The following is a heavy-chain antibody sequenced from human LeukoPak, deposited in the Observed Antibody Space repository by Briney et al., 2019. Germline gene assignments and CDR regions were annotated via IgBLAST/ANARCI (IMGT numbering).Heavy chain of an antibody. CDR2: IYYSGST. D-gene: IGHD2-2*01. CDR1: GGSIGSTSYF. CDR3: ASYCSTTTCPHRRAFDI. V-gene: IGHV4-39*01. Sequence: PSETLSLTFTVSGGSIGSTSYFWVWIRQPPGKGLEWIGTIYYSGSTYTNPSLKSRVTISVDTSKNQFSLKLSSVTAADTAVYYCASYCSTTTCPHRRAFDIWGQGTVVTVSS. J-gene: IGHJ3*02.